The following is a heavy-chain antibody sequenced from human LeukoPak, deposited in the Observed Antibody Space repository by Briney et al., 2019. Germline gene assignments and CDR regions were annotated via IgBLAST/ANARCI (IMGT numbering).Heavy chain of an antibody. D-gene: IGHD3-10*01. CDR2: ISGSGGGT. CDR3: AKGGWFGELLP. CDR1: GFTFSSYA. Sequence: GGSLRLSCAAPGFTFSSYAMSWVRQAPGKGLEWVSAISGSGGGTYYADSVKGRFTISRDNSKNTLYLQMNSLRAEDTAVYYCAKGGWFGELLPWGQGTLVTVSS. V-gene: IGHV3-23*01. J-gene: IGHJ5*02.